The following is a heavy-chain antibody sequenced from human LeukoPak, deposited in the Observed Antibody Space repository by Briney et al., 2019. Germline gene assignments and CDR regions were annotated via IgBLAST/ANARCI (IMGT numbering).Heavy chain of an antibody. CDR2: ISAYNGNT. V-gene: IGHV1-18*01. J-gene: IGHJ4*02. CDR3: ARDRSPAVVAVAAY. D-gene: IGHD6-19*01. CDR1: DYTFTSYG. Sequence: ASVKVSCKASDYTFTSYGISWVRQASGQGLEWMGWISAYNGNTNYAQKLQGRVTMTTDTSTSTAYMELRSLRSDDTAVYYCARDRSPAVVAVAAYRGQGTLVTVSS.